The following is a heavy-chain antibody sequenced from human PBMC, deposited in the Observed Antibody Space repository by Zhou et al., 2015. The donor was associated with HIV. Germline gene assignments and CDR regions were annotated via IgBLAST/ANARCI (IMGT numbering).Heavy chain of an antibody. D-gene: IGHD6-13*01. CDR2: IIPILGIA. Sequence: QVQLVQSGAEVKKPGSSVKVSCKASGGTFSSYTISWVRQAPGQGLEWMGRIIPILGIANYAQKFQGRVTITADESTSTAYMELSSLRSEDTAVYYCASAGAAAGTYPDYYYYYMDVWGKGTTVTVSS. J-gene: IGHJ6*03. CDR3: ASAGAAAGTYPDYYYYYMDV. V-gene: IGHV1-69*02. CDR1: GGTFSSYT.